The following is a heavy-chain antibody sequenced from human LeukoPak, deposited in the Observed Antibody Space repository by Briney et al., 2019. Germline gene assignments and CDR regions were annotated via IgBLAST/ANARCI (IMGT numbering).Heavy chain of an antibody. D-gene: IGHD4-17*01. CDR1: GFTFNTYT. CDR3: ARPTDYGDYGSAFDI. CDR2: ISISSIYI. J-gene: IGHJ3*02. Sequence: GSLRLSCAASGFTFNTYTMNWVRQAPGKGLEWVSSISISSIYIYYADSVKGRFTISRDNAKNSLYLQMNSLRAEDTAVYYCARPTDYGDYGSAFDIWGQGTMVTVSS. V-gene: IGHV3-21*01.